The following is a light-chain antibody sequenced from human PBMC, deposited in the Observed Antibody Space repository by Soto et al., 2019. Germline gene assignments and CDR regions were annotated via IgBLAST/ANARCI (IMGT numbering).Light chain of an antibody. Sequence: DIQMTQSPSTLSASVGDRVTITCRASQSISSWLAWYQQKPGKAPKLLIYKASSLESGVPSRFSGSRSGTEFTLTISSLQPDDFATYYCQQNNSYPISFGQGTRLEIK. V-gene: IGKV1-5*03. CDR2: KAS. J-gene: IGKJ5*01. CDR3: QQNNSYPIS. CDR1: QSISSW.